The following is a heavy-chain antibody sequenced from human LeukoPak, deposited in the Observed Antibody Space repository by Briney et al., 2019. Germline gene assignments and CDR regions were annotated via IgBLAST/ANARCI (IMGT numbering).Heavy chain of an antibody. Sequence: GASVKVSCKASGYTFTSYGISWVRQAPGQGLEWMGWISAYNGNTNYAQKLQGRVTMTTDTTTSTAYMELRSLRSDDTAVYYCARDHYDFWSGYYAADYFDYWGQGTLVTVSS. V-gene: IGHV1-18*01. D-gene: IGHD3-3*01. J-gene: IGHJ4*02. CDR3: ARDHYDFWSGYYAADYFDY. CDR2: ISAYNGNT. CDR1: GYTFTSYG.